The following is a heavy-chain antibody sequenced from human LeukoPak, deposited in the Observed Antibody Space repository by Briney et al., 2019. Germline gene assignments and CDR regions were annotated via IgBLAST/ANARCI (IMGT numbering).Heavy chain of an antibody. D-gene: IGHD3-9*01. Sequence: GRSLRLSCAASGFTFSSYGMHWVRQAPGKGLEWVAVISYDGSNKYYADSVKGRFTISRDNSKNTLYLQMSSLRAEDTAVYYCAKDRYYDILTGLRGYFDYWGQGTLVTVSS. CDR3: AKDRYYDILTGLRGYFDY. V-gene: IGHV3-30*18. CDR1: GFTFSSYG. J-gene: IGHJ4*02. CDR2: ISYDGSNK.